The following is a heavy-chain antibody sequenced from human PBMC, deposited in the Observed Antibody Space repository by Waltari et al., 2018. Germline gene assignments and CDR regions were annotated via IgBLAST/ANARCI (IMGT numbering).Heavy chain of an antibody. CDR1: GGSISRGGSY. CDR2: IYDSGST. Sequence: QVQLQESGPGLVKPSQTLSLPCTVSGGSISRGGSYWSWIRKHPGKGLEWIGYIYDSGSTYYNPSLKSRVTISVDTSKNQFSLKLSSVTAADTAVYYCARGYGDLIYYYYGMDVWGQGTTVTVSS. CDR3: ARGYGDLIYYYYGMDV. V-gene: IGHV4-31*03. D-gene: IGHD4-17*01. J-gene: IGHJ6*02.